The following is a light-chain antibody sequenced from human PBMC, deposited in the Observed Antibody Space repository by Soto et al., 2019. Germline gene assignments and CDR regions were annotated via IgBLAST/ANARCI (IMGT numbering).Light chain of an antibody. J-gene: IGKJ4*01. CDR1: QSVSSSY. V-gene: IGKV3-20*01. CDR2: GAY. CDR3: QPYGNSPLT. Sequence: EIVMTQSPGTLSLSPGERATLSFRASQSVSSSYLAWYQQRPGQAPRLLIYGAYNRATGITDRFSGSGSGTDFTLTISRLEPEDFAVYFCQPYGNSPLTVGGGTQVEIK.